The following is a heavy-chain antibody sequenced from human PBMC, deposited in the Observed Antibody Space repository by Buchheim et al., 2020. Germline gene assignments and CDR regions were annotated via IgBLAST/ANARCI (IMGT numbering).Heavy chain of an antibody. V-gene: IGHV3-48*03. CDR2: ISSSGSTI. CDR3: ARGPRSSWYAPRYFDY. D-gene: IGHD6-13*01. Sequence: EVQLVESGGGLVQPGGSLRLSCAASGFTFSSYEMNWVRQAPGKGLEWVSYISSSGSTIYYADSVKGRSTISRDNAKNSLYLQMNSLRAEDTAVYYCARGPRSSWYAPRYFDYWGQGTL. CDR1: GFTFSSYE. J-gene: IGHJ4*02.